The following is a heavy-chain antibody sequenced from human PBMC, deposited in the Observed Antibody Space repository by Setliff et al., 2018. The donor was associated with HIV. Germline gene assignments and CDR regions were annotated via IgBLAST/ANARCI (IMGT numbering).Heavy chain of an antibody. J-gene: IGHJ4*01. CDR1: GRSFSSYA. CDR3: ARDGLWVAGIRFDY. Sequence: SVKVSCKTSGRSFSSYAVSWVRQAPGQGLEWMGGIIPIFGTTNYAQKFQGRVTITADESASTVYMELSSLRSEDTALYYCARDGLWVAGIRFDYWGQGTLVTVSS. CDR2: IIPIFGTT. D-gene: IGHD6-19*01. V-gene: IGHV1-69*13.